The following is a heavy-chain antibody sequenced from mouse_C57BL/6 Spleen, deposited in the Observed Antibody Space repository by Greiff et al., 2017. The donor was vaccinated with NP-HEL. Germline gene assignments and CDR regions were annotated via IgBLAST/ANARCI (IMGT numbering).Heavy chain of an antibody. CDR1: GFSLTSYG. V-gene: IGHV2-5*01. D-gene: IGHD2-5*01. CDR3: AKGYSNPYYAMDY. Sequence: VQLQESGPGLVQPSQSLSITCTVSGFSLTSYGVHWVRQSPGKGLEWLGVIWRGGSTDYNAAFMSRLSITKDNSKSQVFFKMNSLQADDTAIYYCAKGYSNPYYAMDYWGQGTSVTVSS. J-gene: IGHJ4*01. CDR2: IWRGGST.